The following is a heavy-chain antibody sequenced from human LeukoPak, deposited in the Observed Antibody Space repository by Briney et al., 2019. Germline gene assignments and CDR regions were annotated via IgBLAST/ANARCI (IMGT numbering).Heavy chain of an antibody. Sequence: SETLSLTCTVSGGSISSHYWSWIRQPPGKGLEWIGYIYYSGSTYYNPSLKSRVTISVDTSKNQFSLKLSSVTAADTAVYYCARDRGGNMGFDPWGQGTLVTVSS. V-gene: IGHV4-59*11. CDR2: IYYSGST. CDR1: GGSISSHY. J-gene: IGHJ5*02. CDR3: ARDRGGNMGFDP. D-gene: IGHD2/OR15-2a*01.